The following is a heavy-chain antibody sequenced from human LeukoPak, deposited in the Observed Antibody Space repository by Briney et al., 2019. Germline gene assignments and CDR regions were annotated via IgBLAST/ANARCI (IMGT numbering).Heavy chain of an antibody. J-gene: IGHJ4*02. Sequence: ASVKVSCKASGYTFTSYGISWVRQAPGQGLEWMGWISAYNGNTNYARKLQGRVTMTTDTSTSTAYMELRSLRSDDTAVYYCARDTPLGGVIATFDYWGQGTLVTVSS. CDR3: ARDTPLGGVIATFDY. V-gene: IGHV1-18*01. D-gene: IGHD3-16*02. CDR1: GYTFTSYG. CDR2: ISAYNGNT.